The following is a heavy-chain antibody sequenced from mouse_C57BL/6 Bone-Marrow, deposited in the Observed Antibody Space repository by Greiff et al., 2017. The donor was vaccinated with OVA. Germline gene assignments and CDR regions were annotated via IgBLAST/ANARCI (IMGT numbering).Heavy chain of an antibody. CDR1: GYTFTSYG. CDR3: ARRLLRSGYFDV. J-gene: IGHJ1*03. D-gene: IGHD1-1*01. Sequence: QVQLQQSGAELARPGASVKLSCKASGYTFTSYGISWVKLRTGQGLECIGEIYPRSGNTYYNEKFKGKATLTADKSSSTAYMELRSLTSEDSAVYFCARRLLRSGYFDVWGTGTTVTVSS. V-gene: IGHV1-81*01. CDR2: IYPRSGNT.